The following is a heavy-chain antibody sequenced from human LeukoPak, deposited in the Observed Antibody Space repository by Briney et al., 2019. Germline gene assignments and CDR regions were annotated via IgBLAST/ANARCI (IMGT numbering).Heavy chain of an antibody. CDR2: FDPEVGET. J-gene: IGHJ5*02. CDR1: GNTLSEFS. Sequence: ASVKVSCKVTGNTLSEFSMHWVRQSPGKGLEWMGGFDPEVGETVYAQKFQGRVTMTEDTSTETAYMELGSLRSEDTAVYYCATDLLAGGLKTFDPWGQGTLVTVSS. CDR3: ATDLLAGGLKTFDP. V-gene: IGHV1-24*01.